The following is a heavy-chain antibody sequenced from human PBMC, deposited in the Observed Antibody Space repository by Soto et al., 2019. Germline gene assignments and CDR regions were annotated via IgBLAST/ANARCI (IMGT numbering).Heavy chain of an antibody. Sequence: QVQLVQSGAEVKKPGASVKVSCKASGYTFTNYGISWVRQAPGQGLEWMGWISAYNGNTKYAQKVQGRVTMTTDTSTSAAYMELRSLRSDDTAVYYCARELCSGCWFDPGGQGTLVTVSS. J-gene: IGHJ5*02. CDR1: GYTFTNYG. CDR3: ARELCSGCWFDP. D-gene: IGHD2-15*01. CDR2: ISAYNGNT. V-gene: IGHV1-18*01.